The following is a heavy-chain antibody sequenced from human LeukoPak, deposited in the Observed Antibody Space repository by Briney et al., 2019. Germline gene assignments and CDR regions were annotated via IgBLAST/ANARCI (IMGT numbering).Heavy chain of an antibody. J-gene: IGHJ5*02. D-gene: IGHD2-15*01. CDR3: ARRGTTYCTVDSCHPNWFDP. CDR1: GFTFSDYY. Sequence: PGGSLRLSCAASGFTFSDYYMTWIRQAPGRGLEWISYINGSSSDTKYADSVKGRFTISRDNAKNSVYLLMNSLRAEDTAVYYCARRGTTYCTVDSCHPNWFDPWGQGTLVTVFS. CDR2: INGSSSDT. V-gene: IGHV3-11*03.